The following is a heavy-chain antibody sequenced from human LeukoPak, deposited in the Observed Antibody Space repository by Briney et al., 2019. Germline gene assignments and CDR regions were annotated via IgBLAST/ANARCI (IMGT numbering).Heavy chain of an antibody. V-gene: IGHV3-74*01. J-gene: IGHJ1*01. CDR2: IRNDGHDT. Sequence: GSLRLSCAASVFAFSSYWMHWVRQVPGQGLVWVSRIRNDGHDTSYADSVKGRFTISRDNSKNTLYLQMNSLRAEDTAVYYCAKGSSSGWYPLRYFQHWGQGTLVTVSS. CDR1: VFAFSSYW. CDR3: AKGSSSGWYPLRYFQH. D-gene: IGHD6-19*01.